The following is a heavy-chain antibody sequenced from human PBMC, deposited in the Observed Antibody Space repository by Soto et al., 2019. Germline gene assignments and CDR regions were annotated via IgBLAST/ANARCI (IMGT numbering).Heavy chain of an antibody. Sequence: DVQLVESGGGLVQPGRSLRLSCAASGFTFDDYAMHWVRQAPGKGLEWVSGISWNSGSIGYADSVKGRFTISRDNAKNSLYLQMNSLRAEDTALYYCAKVTMGGWFDPWGQGTLVTVSS. CDR1: GFTFDDYA. J-gene: IGHJ5*02. D-gene: IGHD3-10*01. V-gene: IGHV3-9*01. CDR3: AKVTMGGWFDP. CDR2: ISWNSGSI.